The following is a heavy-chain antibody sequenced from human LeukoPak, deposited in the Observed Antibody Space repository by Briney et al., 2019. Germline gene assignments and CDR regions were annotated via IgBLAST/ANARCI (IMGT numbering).Heavy chain of an antibody. CDR3: ARVRSSSSLRTQYYFDY. D-gene: IGHD6-6*01. V-gene: IGHV4-59*01. CDR2: IYYSGST. CDR1: GGSISSYY. Sequence: SETLSLTCTVSGGSISSYYWSWIRQPPGKGLEWIGYIYYSGSTNYNPSLKSRVTISVDTSKNQFSLKLSSVTAADTAVYYCARVRSSSSLRTQYYFDYWGQGTLVTVSS. J-gene: IGHJ4*02.